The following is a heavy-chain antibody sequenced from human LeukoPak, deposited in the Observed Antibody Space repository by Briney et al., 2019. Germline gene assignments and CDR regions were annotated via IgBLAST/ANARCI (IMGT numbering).Heavy chain of an antibody. CDR1: GYTFSNYG. V-gene: IGHV1-18*01. CDR3: ARGPRYDYDSSVYYFEF. Sequence: ASVKVSCKASGYTFSNYGISWVRQAPGQGLEWGGRINTYNGNTKYEQKFHDRVTLTTDTSTNTAYMELRRLRSGDTAMYYCARGPRYDYDSSVYYFEFWGQGTLVTVSS. D-gene: IGHD3-22*01. CDR2: INTYNGNT. J-gene: IGHJ4*02.